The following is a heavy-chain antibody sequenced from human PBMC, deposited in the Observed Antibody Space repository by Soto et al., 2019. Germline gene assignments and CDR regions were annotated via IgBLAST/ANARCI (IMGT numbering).Heavy chain of an antibody. D-gene: IGHD3-9*01. J-gene: IGHJ4*03. CDR1: ACVIGSGHY. CDR3: ARSPLTLRPPSCPIDF. V-gene: IGHV4-38-2*01. Sequence: SETLSLTCVVSACVIGSGHYWGCVLQPPGKGREGVGSIYDSGTTYYNPSLRRRGTISADTSKNQFSLSLTSVTAADTAVYYCARSPLTLRPPSCPIDFSDPGTILTVS. CDR2: IYDSGTT.